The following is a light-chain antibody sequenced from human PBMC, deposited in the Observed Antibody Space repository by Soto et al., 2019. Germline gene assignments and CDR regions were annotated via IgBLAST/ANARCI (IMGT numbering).Light chain of an antibody. Sequence: QSPLTHPASFSGSPGQSITISCTGTSSDVGAYNFVSWHQQHPGKAPKLMIYNVYDRPSGISYRFSGSKSGNTASLTISGLQGEDEADYYCSAYTVSRTYVFGTGTKVTVL. CDR1: SSDVGAYNF. CDR2: NVY. CDR3: SAYTVSRTYV. V-gene: IGLV2-14*03. J-gene: IGLJ1*01.